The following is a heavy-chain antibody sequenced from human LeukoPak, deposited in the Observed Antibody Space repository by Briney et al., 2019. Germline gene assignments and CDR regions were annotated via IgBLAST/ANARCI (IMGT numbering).Heavy chain of an antibody. V-gene: IGHV1-8*03. CDR3: ARVTGRCASYGSCRLGY. CDR1: GYTFTSHD. D-gene: IGHD5-18*01. Sequence: GASVKVSCKASGYTFTSHDINWVRQATGQGLEWMGWMNPNSGNTGYAQKFQGRVTITRNTSISTAYMGLSRLRSDDTAVYYCARVTGRCASYGSCRLGYWGQGTLVTVSS. CDR2: MNPNSGNT. J-gene: IGHJ4*02.